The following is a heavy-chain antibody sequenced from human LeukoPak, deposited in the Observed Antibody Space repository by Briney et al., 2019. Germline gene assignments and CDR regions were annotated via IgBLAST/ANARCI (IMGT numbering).Heavy chain of an antibody. J-gene: IGHJ4*02. CDR1: GYTFTGYY. D-gene: IGHD1-26*01. CDR3: ARAGHSGSYQYYFDY. Sequence: ASVKVSCKASGYTFTGYYMHWVRQAPGQGLEWIGWINPNSGGTNYAQKFQGRVTMTRDTSISTAYMELSRLRSDDTAVYYCARAGHSGSYQYYFDYWGQGTLVTVSS. CDR2: INPNSGGT. V-gene: IGHV1-2*02.